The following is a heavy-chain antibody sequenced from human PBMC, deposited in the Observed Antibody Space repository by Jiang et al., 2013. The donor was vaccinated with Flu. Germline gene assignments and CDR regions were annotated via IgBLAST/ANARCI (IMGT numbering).Heavy chain of an antibody. Sequence: QLVESGGGVVQPGRSLRLSCAASGFTFSSYGMHWVRQAPGKGLEWVAVIWYDGSNKYYADSVKGRFTISRDNSKNTLYLQMNSLRAEDTAVYYCARDPTAVYYGSGSYFFDYWGQGTLVTVSS. CDR3: ARDPTAVYYGSGSYFFDY. CDR1: GFTFSSYG. J-gene: IGHJ4*02. D-gene: IGHD3-10*01. V-gene: IGHV3-33*01. CDR2: IWYDGSNK.